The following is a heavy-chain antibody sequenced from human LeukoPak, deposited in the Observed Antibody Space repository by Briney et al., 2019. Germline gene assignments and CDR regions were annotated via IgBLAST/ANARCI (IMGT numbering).Heavy chain of an antibody. Sequence: SVKVSCKASGGTFSSYAISWVRQAPGQGLEWVGGIIPIFGTANYAQKFQGRVTITADESTSTAYMELSSLRSEDTAVYYCAREPTQLSPLPNWFDPWGQGTLVTVSS. J-gene: IGHJ5*02. CDR1: GGTFSSYA. CDR3: AREPTQLSPLPNWFDP. CDR2: IIPIFGTA. D-gene: IGHD2-2*01. V-gene: IGHV1-69*13.